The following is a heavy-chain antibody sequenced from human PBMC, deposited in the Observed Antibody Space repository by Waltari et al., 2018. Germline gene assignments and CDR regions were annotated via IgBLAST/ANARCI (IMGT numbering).Heavy chain of an antibody. CDR3: ASTGPYCGGDCYYPYFDY. Sequence: QVQLQESGPGLVKPSQTLSLTCTVSGGSISRGGYYWSWNRQPPGKGLEWIGYIYYSGSTYYNPSPKSRVTISVDTSKNQFSLKLSSVTAADTAVYYCASTGPYCGGDCYYPYFDYWGQGTLVTVSS. D-gene: IGHD2-21*01. CDR2: IYYSGST. V-gene: IGHV4-31*03. J-gene: IGHJ4*02. CDR1: GGSISRGGYY.